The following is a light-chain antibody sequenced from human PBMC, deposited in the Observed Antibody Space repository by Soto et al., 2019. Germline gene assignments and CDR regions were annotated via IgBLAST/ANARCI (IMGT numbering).Light chain of an antibody. CDR3: QQYYSNPT. J-gene: IGKJ1*01. CDR2: WAS. V-gene: IGKV4-1*01. CDR1: QSFLYSSNNKNY. Sequence: DIVMTQSPDSLSVSLGERATINCKSSQSFLYSSNNKNYLAWYQHKPGQPPKLLIYWASTRVSGVPERFSGSGSGTDFTLTISSLQTEDVAVSYCQQYYSNPTFGQGTKVDIK.